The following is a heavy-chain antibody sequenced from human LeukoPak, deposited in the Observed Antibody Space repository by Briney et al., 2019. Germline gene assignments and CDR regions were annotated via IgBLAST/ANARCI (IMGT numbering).Heavy chain of an antibody. CDR1: GFTFSSYG. D-gene: IGHD4-17*01. Sequence: PGGSLRLSCAASGFTFSSYGMHWVRQAPGKGLEWVAVISYDGSNKYYADSVKGRFTISRDNSKNTLYLQMNSLRAEDTAVYYCARVYGDYEQAIDYWGQGTQVTVSS. CDR2: ISYDGSNK. V-gene: IGHV3-30*03. J-gene: IGHJ4*02. CDR3: ARVYGDYEQAIDY.